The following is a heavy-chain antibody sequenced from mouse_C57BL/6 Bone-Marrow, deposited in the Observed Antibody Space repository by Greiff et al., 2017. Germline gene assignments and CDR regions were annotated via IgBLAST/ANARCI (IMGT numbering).Heavy chain of an antibody. Sequence: QVQLKESGAELAKPGASVKLSCKASGYTFTSYWMHWVKQRHGQGLEWIGYINPSSGYTKYNQKFKDKATLTADKSSSTAYMQLSSLTYEDSAVYYCAREAIYYDYDRHGYYYAMDYWGQGTSVTVSS. CDR3: AREAIYYDYDRHGYYYAMDY. CDR2: INPSSGYT. D-gene: IGHD2-4*01. V-gene: IGHV1-7*01. J-gene: IGHJ4*01. CDR1: GYTFTSYW.